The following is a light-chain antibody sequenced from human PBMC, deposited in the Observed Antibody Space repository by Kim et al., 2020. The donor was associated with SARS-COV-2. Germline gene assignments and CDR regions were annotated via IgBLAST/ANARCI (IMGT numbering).Light chain of an antibody. J-gene: IGLJ2*01. CDR2: QDS. V-gene: IGLV3-1*01. Sequence: SPGQTASITCAGDQLGDKYACWYQQKPGQSPVLVIYQDSKRPSGIPERFSGSNSGNTATLTISGTQAMDEADYYCQAWDSSTAYVVFGGGTKLTVL. CDR3: QAWDSSTAYVV. CDR1: QLGDKY.